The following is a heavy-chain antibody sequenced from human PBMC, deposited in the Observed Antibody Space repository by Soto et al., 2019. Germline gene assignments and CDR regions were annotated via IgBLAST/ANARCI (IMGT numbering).Heavy chain of an antibody. Sequence: PGESLKISCKGSGYSFTNYWIGWVRQMPGKGLEWMGIIYPGDSETRYSRSFEGQVTISVDKSTSTAYLQWSSLKASDTAMYYCARLGTMAEPDGWGQGTLVTVSS. CDR1: GYSFTNYW. CDR2: IYPGDSET. J-gene: IGHJ4*02. D-gene: IGHD1-7*01. CDR3: ARLGTMAEPDG. V-gene: IGHV5-51*01.